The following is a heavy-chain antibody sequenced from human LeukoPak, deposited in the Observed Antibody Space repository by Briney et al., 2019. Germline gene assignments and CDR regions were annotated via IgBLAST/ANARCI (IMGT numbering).Heavy chain of an antibody. V-gene: IGHV1-2*02. Sequence: ASVKVSCKASGYTFNGYYMHWVRQAPGQGREWMGWINPNSGGINYAQDFQGRVTLTRDTSISTAYMELSRLRSDATAMYYCARNLWFGESTDSFHIWGQGTMVTVSS. CDR2: INPNSGGI. CDR3: ARNLWFGESTDSFHI. J-gene: IGHJ3*02. D-gene: IGHD3-10*01. CDR1: GYTFNGYY.